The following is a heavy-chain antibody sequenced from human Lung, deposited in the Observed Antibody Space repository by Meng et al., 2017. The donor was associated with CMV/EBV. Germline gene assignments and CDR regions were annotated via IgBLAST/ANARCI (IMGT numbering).Heavy chain of an antibody. CDR3: SSGWRLEH. CDR1: GFPFNINN. CDR2: ISSSSSAI. Sequence: GESLKISCAASGFPFNINNMNWVRQAPGKGLEWLSYISSSSSAIYYADSVKGRFTISRDNAKNSLYLQMSSLRVEDTAVYYCSSGWRLEHWGQGTLVTVAS. V-gene: IGHV3-48*04. D-gene: IGHD6-19*01. J-gene: IGHJ4*02.